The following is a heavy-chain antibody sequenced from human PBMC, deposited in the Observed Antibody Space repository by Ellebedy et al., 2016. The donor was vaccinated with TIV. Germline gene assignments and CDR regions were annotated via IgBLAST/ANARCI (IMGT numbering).Heavy chain of an antibody. CDR1: GFTFSSYW. Sequence: GESLKISXAASGFTFSSYWMHWVRQAPGKGLVWVSRINSDGSSTSYADSVKGRFTISRDNAKNTLYLQMNSLRAEDTAVYYCARDPSGMDVWGQGTTVTVSS. V-gene: IGHV3-74*01. CDR2: INSDGSST. CDR3: ARDPSGMDV. J-gene: IGHJ6*02.